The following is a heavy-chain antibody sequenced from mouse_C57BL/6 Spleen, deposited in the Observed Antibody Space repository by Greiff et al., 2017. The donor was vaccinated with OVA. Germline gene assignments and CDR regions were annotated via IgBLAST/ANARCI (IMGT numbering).Heavy chain of an antibody. Sequence: QVHVKQPGAELVKPGASVKLSCKASGYTFTSYWMHWVKQRPGQGLEWIGMIHPNSGSTNYNEKFKSKATLTVDKSSSTAYMQLSSLTAEDSAVYYCARGASYDGYLYYFDYWGQGTTLTVSS. CDR1: GYTFTSYW. J-gene: IGHJ2*01. V-gene: IGHV1-64*01. CDR2: IHPNSGST. CDR3: ARGASYDGYLYYFDY. D-gene: IGHD2-3*01.